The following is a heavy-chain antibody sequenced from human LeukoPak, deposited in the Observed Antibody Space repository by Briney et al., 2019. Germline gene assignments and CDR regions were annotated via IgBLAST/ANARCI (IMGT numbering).Heavy chain of an antibody. CDR1: GFTFNIYA. D-gene: IGHD3-10*01. CDR2: MCGSAGCT. Sequence: QTGGSLRLSCAAAGFTFNIYAMSWVRLAPGKGLQWVASMCGSAGCTYYADSVTGRFTISRDNSKNILYLQMNSLRAEDTALYYCTRDRPNYHESNDHYYTPGGHHWDQGTLVTVSS. CDR3: TRDRPNYHESNDHYYTPGGHH. J-gene: IGHJ5*02. V-gene: IGHV3-23*01.